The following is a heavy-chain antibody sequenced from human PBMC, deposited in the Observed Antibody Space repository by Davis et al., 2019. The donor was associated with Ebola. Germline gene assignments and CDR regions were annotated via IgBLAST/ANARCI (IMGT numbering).Heavy chain of an antibody. CDR3: TRVLLASADC. V-gene: IGHV3-11*04. CDR1: GFTFSDYY. CDR2: ISSSGSTI. Sequence: PGGSLRLSCAASGFTFSDYYMSWIRQAPGKGLEWVSYISSSGSTIYYADSVRGRFTVSRDNAKNSLYLQMNSLRVEDTAVYFCTRVLLASADCWGQGTLVTVSS. J-gene: IGHJ4*02. D-gene: IGHD2-15*01.